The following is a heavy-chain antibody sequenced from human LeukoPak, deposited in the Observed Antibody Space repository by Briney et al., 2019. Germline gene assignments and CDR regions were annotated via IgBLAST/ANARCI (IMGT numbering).Heavy chain of an antibody. CDR1: RFTFSTYA. CDR3: GRGSGSPDY. CDR2: ISGNGAST. Sequence: PGGSLRLSCAASRFTFSTYAMSWVRQAPGKGLEWVSAISGNGASTYYADSVKGRFTISRDNAKNSLDLQMNSLRAEDTAVYYCGRGSGSPDYWGQGTLVTVSS. V-gene: IGHV3-23*01. J-gene: IGHJ4*02. D-gene: IGHD1-26*01.